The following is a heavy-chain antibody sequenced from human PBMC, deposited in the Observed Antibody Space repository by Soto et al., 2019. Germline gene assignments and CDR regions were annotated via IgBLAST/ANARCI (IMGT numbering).Heavy chain of an antibody. CDR1: GFALGSSA. D-gene: IGHD2-2*03. CDR2: ISYDGTNK. V-gene: IGHV3-30-3*01. Sequence: QPGGSLRLSCAASGFALGSSAMHWVRQAPGRGLEWVAVISYDGTNKYYADSVKGRFTISRQNSMNALYLEMKSLRANDTAVYYCARDSALDDFFDHWGQGTLVTVSS. CDR3: ARDSALDDFFDH. J-gene: IGHJ4*02.